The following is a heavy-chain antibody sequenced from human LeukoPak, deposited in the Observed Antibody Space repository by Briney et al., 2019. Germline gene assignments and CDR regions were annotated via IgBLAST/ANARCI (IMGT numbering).Heavy chain of an antibody. J-gene: IGHJ4*02. D-gene: IGHD1-26*01. CDR2: ISSSSSYI. CDR3: AKGLSESIYDALDS. V-gene: IGHV3-21*04. CDR1: GFTFSSYS. Sequence: GGSLRLSCAASGFTFSSYSMNWVRQAPGKGLEWVSSISSSSSYIYYADSVKGRFTISRDNAKNSLYLQMNSLRADDTAVYYCAKGLSESIYDALDSWGQGTLVTVSS.